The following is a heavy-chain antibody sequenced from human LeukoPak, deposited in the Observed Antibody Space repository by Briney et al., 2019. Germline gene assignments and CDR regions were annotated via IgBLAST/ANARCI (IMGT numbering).Heavy chain of an antibody. CDR3: ARCPYYYGMDV. V-gene: IGHV3-11*01. Sequence: PGGSLRLSCVASGFTFSDYYMSWIRQAPGKGLEGLSYISSSDNTLYYADSVKGRLTISRDNAKNSLYLQMNTLRAEDTAVYYCARCPYYYGMDVWGQGTTVTVSS. CDR2: ISSSDNTL. J-gene: IGHJ6*02. CDR1: GFTFSDYY.